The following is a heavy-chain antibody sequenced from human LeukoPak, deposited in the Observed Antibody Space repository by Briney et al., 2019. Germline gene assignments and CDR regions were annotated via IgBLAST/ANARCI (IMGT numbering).Heavy chain of an antibody. CDR3: ARVRVRNSSSWIWGY. D-gene: IGHD6-13*01. CDR1: GYTFTGYY. Sequence: ASVKVSCKASGYTFTGYYMHWVRQAPGQGLEWMGWINPNSGGTNYAQKFQGRVTMTRDTSISTAYMDLSRLRSDDTAVYYCARVRVRNSSSWIWGYWGQGTLVTVSS. J-gene: IGHJ4*02. V-gene: IGHV1-2*02. CDR2: INPNSGGT.